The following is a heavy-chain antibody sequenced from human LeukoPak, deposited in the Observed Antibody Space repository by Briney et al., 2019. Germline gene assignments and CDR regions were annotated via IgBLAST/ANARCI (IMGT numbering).Heavy chain of an antibody. Sequence: GGSLRLSCAASGFTFTTHAMHWVRQAPGMGLEWVAFIWFDGSNKYYADFVKGRFTISKDNSENTLYLQMNSLRAEDTAVYYCAKPTWVVVAAAAFGYWGQGTLVTVSS. CDR2: IWFDGSNK. CDR3: AKPTWVVVAAAAFGY. V-gene: IGHV3-33*03. J-gene: IGHJ4*02. D-gene: IGHD2-15*01. CDR1: GFTFTTHA.